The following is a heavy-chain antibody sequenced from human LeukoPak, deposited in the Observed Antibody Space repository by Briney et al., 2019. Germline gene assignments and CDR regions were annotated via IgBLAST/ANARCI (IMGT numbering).Heavy chain of an antibody. CDR1: GFTFDDYA. D-gene: IGHD5-18*01. CDR2: ISWNSGSI. Sequence: GGSLRLSCAASGFTFDDYAMHWVRQAPGKGLEWVSGISWNSGSIGYADPVKGRFTISRDNAKNSLYLQMNSLRAEDTALYYCAKDYTAMVRGPDYWGQGTLVTVPS. CDR3: AKDYTAMVRGPDY. J-gene: IGHJ4*02. V-gene: IGHV3-9*01.